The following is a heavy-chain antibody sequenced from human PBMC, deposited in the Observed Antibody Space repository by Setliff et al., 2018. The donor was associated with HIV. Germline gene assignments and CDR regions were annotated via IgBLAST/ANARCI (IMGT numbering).Heavy chain of an antibody. D-gene: IGHD4-17*01. CDR2: IYSTGST. Sequence: SETLSLTCTVSGPSINIHYWSRIRQSPGKGFEWIGYIYSTGSTNYNPSLQSRVTISMVASRNQFSLKVASVTAADTAVYYCAKGAGFYGDYTFDHWGQGRQVTVSS. CDR3: AKGAGFYGDYTFDH. CDR1: GPSINIHY. V-gene: IGHV4-59*11. J-gene: IGHJ4*02.